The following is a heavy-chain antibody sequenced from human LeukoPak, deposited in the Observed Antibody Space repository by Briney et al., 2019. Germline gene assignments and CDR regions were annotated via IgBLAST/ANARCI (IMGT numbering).Heavy chain of an antibody. CDR1: GYSIISGYS. V-gene: IGHV4-38-2*02. D-gene: IGHD3-10*01. Sequence: SETLSLTCTVSGYSIISGYSWEWIRQPPGKGLEWIGSFHYSGSTYYNPSLMSRVTISGDTSKNQFSLRLSSVTAADTAVYYCARDYYGSGSPDYWGQGTLVTVSS. J-gene: IGHJ4*02. CDR2: FHYSGST. CDR3: ARDYYGSGSPDY.